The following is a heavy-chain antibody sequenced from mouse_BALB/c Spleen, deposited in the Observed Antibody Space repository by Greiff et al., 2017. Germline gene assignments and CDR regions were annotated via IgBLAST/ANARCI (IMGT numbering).Heavy chain of an antibody. V-gene: IGHV7-3*02. CDR1: GFTFTDYY. D-gene: IGHD4-1*01. CDR3: ARRLGRYFDV. J-gene: IGHJ1*01. CDR2: IRNKANGYTT. Sequence: EVQLVESGGGLVQPGGSLRLSCATSGFTFTDYYMSWVRQPPGKALEWLGFIRNKANGYTTEYSASVKGRFTISRDNSQSILYLQMNTLRAEDSATYYCARRLGRYFDVWGAGTTVTVSS.